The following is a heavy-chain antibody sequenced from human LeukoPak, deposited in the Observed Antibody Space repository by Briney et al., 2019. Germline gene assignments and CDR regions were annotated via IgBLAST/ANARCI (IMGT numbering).Heavy chain of an antibody. CDR3: ATGRVSHYYDSSGYQNWFDP. CDR1: GGSISSGDYY. J-gene: IGHJ5*02. CDR2: IYYSGST. V-gene: IGHV4-30-4*08. D-gene: IGHD3-22*01. Sequence: PSETLSLTCTVSGGSISSGDYYWSWIRQPPGKGLEWIGYIYYSGSTYYNPSLKSRVTISVDTSKNQFSLKLSSVTAADTAVYYCATGRVSHYYDSSGYQNWFDPWGQGTLVTVSS.